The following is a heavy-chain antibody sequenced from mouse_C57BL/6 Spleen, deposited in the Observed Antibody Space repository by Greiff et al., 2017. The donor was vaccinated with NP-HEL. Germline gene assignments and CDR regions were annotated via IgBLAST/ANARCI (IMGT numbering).Heavy chain of an antibody. CDR2: IDPSDSYT. J-gene: IGHJ3*01. CDR1: GYTFTSYW. CDR3: ARPITTVVARGFAY. Sequence: VQLQQPGAELVMPGASVKLSCKASGYTFTSYWMHWVKQRPGQGLEWIGEIDPSDSYTNYNQKFKGKSTLTVDKSSSTAYMQLSSLTSEDSAVYYCARPITTVVARGFAYWGQGTLVTVSA. V-gene: IGHV1-69*01. D-gene: IGHD1-1*01.